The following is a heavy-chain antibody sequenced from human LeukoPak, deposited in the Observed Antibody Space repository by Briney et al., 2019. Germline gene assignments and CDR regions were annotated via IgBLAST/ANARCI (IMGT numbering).Heavy chain of an antibody. Sequence: SETLSLTCTVSGGSIRSGGYYWSWIRQHPGKGLEWIGYIYYSGSTYYNPSLKSRVTISVDTSKNQFSLKLSSVTAADTAVYYCARTYMTSARFDPWGQGTLVTVSS. V-gene: IGHV4-31*03. CDR1: GGSIRSGGYY. CDR3: ARTYMTSARFDP. D-gene: IGHD2-21*02. J-gene: IGHJ5*02. CDR2: IYYSGST.